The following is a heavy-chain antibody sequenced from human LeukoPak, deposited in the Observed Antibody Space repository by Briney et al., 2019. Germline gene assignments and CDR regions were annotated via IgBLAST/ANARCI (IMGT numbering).Heavy chain of an antibody. D-gene: IGHD6-19*01. J-gene: IGHJ4*02. Sequence: SETLSLTCAVYGGSFSGYYWSWIRQPPGKGLEWIGEINHSGSTNYNPSLKCRVTISVDTSKNQFPLKLSSVTAADTAVYYCARSSGWYGADYWGQGTLVTVSS. CDR3: ARSSGWYGADY. CDR2: INHSGST. V-gene: IGHV4-34*01. CDR1: GGSFSGYY.